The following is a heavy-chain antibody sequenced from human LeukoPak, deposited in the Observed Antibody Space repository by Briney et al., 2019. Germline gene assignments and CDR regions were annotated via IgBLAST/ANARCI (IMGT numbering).Heavy chain of an antibody. D-gene: IGHD2-8*01. CDR1: GYTFTKYG. V-gene: IGHV7-4-1*02. J-gene: IGHJ6*03. CDR3: ARGIGIGTVLMVHGNMDV. CDR2: INTDTGNP. Sequence: ASVKVSCKASGYTFTKYGVYWVRQAPGQGLEWMGWINTDTGNPAYAQGFTGRFVFSLDTSVSTTYLQISSLKPEDTAVYYCARGIGIGTVLMVHGNMDVWGKGTTVTVSS.